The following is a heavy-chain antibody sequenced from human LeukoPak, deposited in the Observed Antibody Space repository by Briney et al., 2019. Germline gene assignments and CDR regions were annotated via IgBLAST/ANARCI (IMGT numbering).Heavy chain of an antibody. CDR1: GFTFSDHY. Sequence: GGSLRLSCAASGFTFSDHYMSWVRQAPGKGLESVSYISSSSAYTDYADSVKGRFTISRDNAKNSLYLQMNSLRAEDTAVYYCVKQGETYGDSVVDYWGQGTLVTVSS. D-gene: IGHD4-17*01. J-gene: IGHJ4*02. CDR2: ISSSSAYT. CDR3: VKQGETYGDSVVDY. V-gene: IGHV3-11*03.